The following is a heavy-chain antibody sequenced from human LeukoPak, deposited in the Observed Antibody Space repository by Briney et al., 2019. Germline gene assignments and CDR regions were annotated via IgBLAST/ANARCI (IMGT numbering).Heavy chain of an antibody. CDR1: GFTFSSYW. Sequence: PGGSLRLSCAASGFTFSSYWMHWVRQAPGKRLVWVSRINSDGSSTSYADSVKGRFTISRDNAKNTLYLQMNSLRTEDTAVYYCARVGQYLVDYWGQGTLVTVSS. CDR3: ARVGQYLVDY. V-gene: IGHV3-74*01. CDR2: INSDGSST. J-gene: IGHJ4*02. D-gene: IGHD2-2*02.